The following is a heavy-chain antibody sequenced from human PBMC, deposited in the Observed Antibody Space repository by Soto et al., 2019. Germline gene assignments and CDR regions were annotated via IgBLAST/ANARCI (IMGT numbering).Heavy chain of an antibody. CDR3: AKAVDWNDVLIDY. CDR1: GFTFSSYA. Sequence: EVQLLESGGGLVQPGGSLRLSCAASGFTFSSYAMSWVRQAPGKGLEWVSAISGSGGSTYYADSVKGRFTIPRDNTKNTLYLQMNSLRAEDTAVYYCAKAVDWNDVLIDYWGQGTLVTVSS. CDR2: ISGSGGST. J-gene: IGHJ4*02. V-gene: IGHV3-23*01. D-gene: IGHD1-1*01.